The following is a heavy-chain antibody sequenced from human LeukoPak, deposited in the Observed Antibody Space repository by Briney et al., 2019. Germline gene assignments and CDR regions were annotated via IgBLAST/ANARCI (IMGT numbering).Heavy chain of an antibody. CDR1: SYSISSGYY. D-gene: IGHD3-9*01. J-gene: IGHJ2*01. CDR3: ARGKLRYFDWRDWYFDL. CDR2: IYHSGST. Sequence: SETLSLTCAVSSYSISSGYYWGWIRQPPGKGLEWIGSIYHSGSTYYNPSLKSRVTISVDTSKNQFSLKLSSVTAADTAVYYCARGKLRYFDWRDWYFDLWGRGTLVTVSS. V-gene: IGHV4-38-2*01.